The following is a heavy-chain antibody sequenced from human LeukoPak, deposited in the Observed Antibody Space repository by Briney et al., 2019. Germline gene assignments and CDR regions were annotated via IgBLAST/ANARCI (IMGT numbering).Heavy chain of an antibody. D-gene: IGHD4-11*01. Sequence: GGSLRLSCAASGFIFKTYAMSWVRQAPGKGLEWVSVISARGDDAYYADFVKGRFTISRDNSKNTLSLQMNILRAEDTAIYYCAKDIEVYSNYRSPFDYWGQGTLVTVSS. CDR2: ISARGDDA. V-gene: IGHV3-23*01. CDR3: AKDIEVYSNYRSPFDY. CDR1: GFIFKTYA. J-gene: IGHJ4*02.